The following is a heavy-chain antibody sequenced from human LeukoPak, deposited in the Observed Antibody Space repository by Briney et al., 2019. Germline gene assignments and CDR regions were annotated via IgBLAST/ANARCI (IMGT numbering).Heavy chain of an antibody. D-gene: IGHD3-22*01. CDR1: GFTFSSYA. CDR2: ISGSGGRT. J-gene: IGHJ4*02. Sequence: GGSLRLSCAASGFTFSSYAMSWVRQAPGKGLEWVSAISGSGGRTYYADSVKGRFTISRDNSKNTLFLRMNSLRAEDTAVYYCAKDVYYDSSGPYVYWGQGTLVTVSS. V-gene: IGHV3-23*01. CDR3: AKDVYYDSSGPYVY.